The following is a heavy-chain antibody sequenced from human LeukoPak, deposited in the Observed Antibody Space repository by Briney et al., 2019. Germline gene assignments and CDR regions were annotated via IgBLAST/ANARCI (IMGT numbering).Heavy chain of an antibody. CDR1: GYTFTSYG. CDR2: ISAYNGNT. V-gene: IGHV1-18*01. J-gene: IGHJ4*02. CDR3: ARDKARFGSGWFSNGFFIDY. D-gene: IGHD6-19*01. Sequence: ASVKVSCKASGYTFTSYGISWVRQAPGQGLEWMGWISAYNGNTNYAQKLQGRVTMTTDTSTSTAYMELRSLRSDDTAVHYCARDKARFGSGWFSNGFFIDYWGQGTLVTVSS.